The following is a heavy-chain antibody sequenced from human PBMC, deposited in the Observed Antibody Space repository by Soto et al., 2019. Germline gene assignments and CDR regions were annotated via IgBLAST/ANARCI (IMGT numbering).Heavy chain of an antibody. CDR3: ARSISIKTLSTYGMFDY. J-gene: IGHJ4*02. CDR2: IYYSGST. Sequence: QVQLQESGPGLVKPSQTLSLTCTVSGGSISSDDYYWSWIRQHPGKGLEWIGYIYYSGSTYYNPSLNSRVTISVDTSKSQFSLKLSSVTAADTAVYYCARSISIKTLSTYGMFDYWGQGSLVTVSS. CDR1: GGSISSDDYY. D-gene: IGHD3-16*01. V-gene: IGHV4-31*03.